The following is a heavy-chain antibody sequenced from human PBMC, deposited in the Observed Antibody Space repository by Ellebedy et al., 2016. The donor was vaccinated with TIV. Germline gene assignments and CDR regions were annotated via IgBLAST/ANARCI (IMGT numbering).Heavy chain of an antibody. CDR2: IYYSGST. CDR1: GGSISSYPYY. Sequence: SETLSLTCTVSGGSISSYPYYWGWIRQPPEKGLEWIGSIYYSGSTYYNPSLKSRLTISVDTSKNQFSLRLNSVTAADTALYYCARDVRDYGSGSFYLDHWGQGSLVTVSS. V-gene: IGHV4-39*02. CDR3: ARDVRDYGSGSFYLDH. D-gene: IGHD3-10*01. J-gene: IGHJ4*02.